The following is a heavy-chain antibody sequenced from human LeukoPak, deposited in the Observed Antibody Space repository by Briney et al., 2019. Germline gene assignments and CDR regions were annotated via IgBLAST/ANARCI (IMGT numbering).Heavy chain of an antibody. CDR2: ISGSGGST. CDR1: GFTFSSDA. Sequence: PWESLRLSCAASGFTFSSDAMSWVRQAPGKGLEWVSAISGSGGSTYYADSVQGRFTISRDNSKNTLYLQMNSLRAEDTAVYYCAKEYGGPGAFDIWGQGTMVTVSS. CDR3: AKEYGGPGAFDI. J-gene: IGHJ3*02. V-gene: IGHV3-23*01. D-gene: IGHD4-23*01.